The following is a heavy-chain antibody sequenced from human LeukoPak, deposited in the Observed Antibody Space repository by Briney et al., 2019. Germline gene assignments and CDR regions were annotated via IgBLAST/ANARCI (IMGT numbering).Heavy chain of an antibody. CDR2: ISSSSSTI. J-gene: IGHJ4*02. D-gene: IGHD3-22*01. CDR1: GFTFSSYE. V-gene: IGHV3-48*01. Sequence: GGSLRLSCAASGFTFSSYEMNWVRQAPGKGLEWVSYISSSSSTIYYADSVKGRFTISRDNAKNSLYLQMNSLRAEDTAVYFCAKQPRPPVPYYYDSSGYSEFFDYWGKEPLPTVPS. CDR3: AKQPRPPVPYYYDSSGYSEFFDY.